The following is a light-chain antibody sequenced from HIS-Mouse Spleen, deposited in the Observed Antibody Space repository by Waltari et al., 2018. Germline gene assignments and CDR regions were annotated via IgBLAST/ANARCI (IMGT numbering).Light chain of an antibody. CDR2: EDS. Sequence: SYELTQPPSVPVSPGQTARITCSGESLPKKYAYWDQQKAGQAPVLVIYEDSKRPSGIPERFSGSSSGTMATLTISGAQVEDEADYYCYSTDSSGNHRVFGGGTKLTVL. CDR3: YSTDSSGNHRV. CDR1: SLPKKY. J-gene: IGLJ2*01. V-gene: IGLV3-10*01.